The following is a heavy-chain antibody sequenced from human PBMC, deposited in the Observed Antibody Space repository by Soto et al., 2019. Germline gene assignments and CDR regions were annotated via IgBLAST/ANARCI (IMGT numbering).Heavy chain of an antibody. Sequence: QITLKESGPPLVKPTQTLTLTCTFSGFSLSTSGVGVGWIRQPPGKALECLALIYWNDDKRYSPSLKSRLTISKDTSNNQVVLTMTNMDPVDTATYYCARWIRSVWYDHGFDYWGLGTLVTVSS. J-gene: IGHJ4*02. CDR2: IYWNDDK. CDR1: GFSLSTSGVG. V-gene: IGHV2-5*01. D-gene: IGHD6-19*01. CDR3: ARWIRSVWYDHGFDY.